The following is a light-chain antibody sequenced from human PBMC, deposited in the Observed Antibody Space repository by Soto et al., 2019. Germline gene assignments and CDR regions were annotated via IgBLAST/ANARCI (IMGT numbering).Light chain of an antibody. Sequence: DIPITQSPSTLSASVGDRVTIPCRASQSLSSSLAWYQQKPGKAPKILIYKASSLESGVPSRFSGSGSGTEFTLTISSLQPDDFATYYCQQYNGYRWTFGQGTKVDIK. V-gene: IGKV1-5*03. CDR1: QSLSSS. J-gene: IGKJ1*01. CDR2: KAS. CDR3: QQYNGYRWT.